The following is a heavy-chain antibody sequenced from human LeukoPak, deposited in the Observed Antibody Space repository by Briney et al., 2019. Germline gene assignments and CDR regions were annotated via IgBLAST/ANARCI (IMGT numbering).Heavy chain of an antibody. D-gene: IGHD3-22*01. CDR2: IYYSGST. CDR1: GRSISSSSYY. V-gene: IGHV4-39*01. J-gene: IGHJ4*02. CDR3: ARVTAYDGSGYYKYYFDY. Sequence: PSETLSLTCTVSGRSISSSSYYWGWIRQPPGKGLEWIGSIYYSGSTYYNPSLKSRVTISVDTSKNQFSLKLSSVTAADTAVYYCARVTAYDGSGYYKYYFDYWGQGTLVTVSS.